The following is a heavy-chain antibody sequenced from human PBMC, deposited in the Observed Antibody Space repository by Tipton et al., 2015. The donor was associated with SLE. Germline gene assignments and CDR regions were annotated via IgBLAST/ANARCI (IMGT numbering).Heavy chain of an antibody. CDR1: GGSFSGYY. D-gene: IGHD7-27*01. CDR3: ARGTGDPDY. V-gene: IGHV4-34*01. J-gene: IGHJ4*02. Sequence: TLSLTCAVYGGSFSGYYWSWIRQPPGKGLEWIGEINHSGSTNYNPSLKSRVTISVDTSKTQFSLKLSSVTAADTAVYYCARGTGDPDYWGQGTLVTVSS. CDR2: INHSGST.